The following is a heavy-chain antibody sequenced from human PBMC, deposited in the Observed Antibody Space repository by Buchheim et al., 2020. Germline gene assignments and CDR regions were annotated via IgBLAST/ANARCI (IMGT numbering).Heavy chain of an antibody. V-gene: IGHV3-74*01. J-gene: IGHJ4*02. CDR2: INSDGSST. Sequence: VQLVESGGGLVQPGGSLRLSCEASGLTFSSYWMHWVRQAPGKGLVWVSHINSDGSSTSYADSVKGRLTISRDNAKKTVYLEMNSLRAEDTAVYYCTREYFSAADYWGQGAL. D-gene: IGHD3-9*01. CDR1: GLTFSSYW. CDR3: TREYFSAADY.